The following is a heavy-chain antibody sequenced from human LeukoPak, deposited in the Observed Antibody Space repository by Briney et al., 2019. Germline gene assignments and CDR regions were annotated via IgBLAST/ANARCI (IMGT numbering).Heavy chain of an antibody. J-gene: IGHJ4*02. Sequence: PGGSLRLSCAASGFSFSTYSMIWVRQAPGKGLEWVSSVSGTSEYIYYADSVRGRFTISRDNAKDTVYLQMNSLRAEDTAVYYCARWYSSGWYSDYWGQGTLVTVSS. V-gene: IGHV3-21*06. CDR1: GFSFSTYS. CDR2: VSGTSEYI. CDR3: ARWYSSGWYSDY. D-gene: IGHD6-19*01.